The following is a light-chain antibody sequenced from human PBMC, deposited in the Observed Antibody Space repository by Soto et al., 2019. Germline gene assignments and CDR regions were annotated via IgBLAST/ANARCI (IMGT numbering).Light chain of an antibody. CDR1: QSINSW. J-gene: IGKJ2*01. Sequence: DIQMTQSPSTLSASVGDRVTITCRASQSINSWFAWYQQKPGKAPKLLIYKASTLESGVPSRFSGSGSGTEFTLTISSLQPDDFATYYCQQYNNWYTFGQGTKLEIK. CDR3: QQYNNWYT. V-gene: IGKV1-5*03. CDR2: KAS.